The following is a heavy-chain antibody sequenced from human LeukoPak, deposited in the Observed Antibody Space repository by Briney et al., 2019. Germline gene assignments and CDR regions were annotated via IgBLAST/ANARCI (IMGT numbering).Heavy chain of an antibody. D-gene: IGHD3-9*01. CDR2: IYHSGST. Sequence: SETLSLTCTVSGYSISSGYYWGWIRQPPGKGLEWIGSIYHSGSTYYNPSLKSRVTISVDTSKNQFSLKLSSVTAADTAVYYCARVYYDILWTNWFDPWGQGTLVTVSS. CDR3: ARVYYDILWTNWFDP. CDR1: GYSISSGYY. J-gene: IGHJ5*02. V-gene: IGHV4-38-2*02.